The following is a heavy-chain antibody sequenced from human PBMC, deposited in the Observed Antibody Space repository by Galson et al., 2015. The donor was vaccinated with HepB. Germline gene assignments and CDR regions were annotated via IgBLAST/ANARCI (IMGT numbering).Heavy chain of an antibody. CDR1: GYSFNNYW. D-gene: IGHD7-27*01. CDR3: ARHSSGDGWHFNL. J-gene: IGHJ2*01. V-gene: IGHV5-10-1*01. Sequence: QSGAEVKKPGESLRISCKGSGYSFNNYWISWVRQMPGKGLEWMGRIVPSDSHTQYSPSFQGHVTISADESISTAYLQWSSLEASDTAMYHCARHSSGDGWHFNLWGRATLVTVSS. CDR2: IVPSDSHT.